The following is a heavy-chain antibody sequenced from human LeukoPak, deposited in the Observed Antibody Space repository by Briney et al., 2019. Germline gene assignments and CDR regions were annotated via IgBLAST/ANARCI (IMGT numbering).Heavy chain of an antibody. CDR2: ISGSGRSL. V-gene: IGHV3-23*01. CDR1: GFNSNDYV. Sequence: GGSLRLFCAASGFNSNDYVMSWVRQAPGKGLEWVSSISGSGRSLYYADSIKGRFNISRDNSKHILYLQMDSLRAEDTAIYYCATVVVYWGQGALVTVSS. J-gene: IGHJ4*02. CDR3: ATVVVY.